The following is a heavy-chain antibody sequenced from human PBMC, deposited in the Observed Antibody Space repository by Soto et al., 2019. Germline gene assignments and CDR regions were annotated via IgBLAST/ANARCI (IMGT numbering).Heavy chain of an antibody. CDR3: AKEGGLRGSYYSSRSYYLDY. Sequence: QVQLVESGGGVVQPGRSLRLSCVASGFTFSSYGMHWVRQAPGKGLVWVAIISYDGSNTYYADSVKGRFTISRDNSMNTLYLQMNSLRADDTSVYYCAKEGGLRGSYYSSRSYYLDYWGQGTLVTVSS. D-gene: IGHD1-26*01. CDR2: ISYDGSNT. J-gene: IGHJ4*02. CDR1: GFTFSSYG. V-gene: IGHV3-30*18.